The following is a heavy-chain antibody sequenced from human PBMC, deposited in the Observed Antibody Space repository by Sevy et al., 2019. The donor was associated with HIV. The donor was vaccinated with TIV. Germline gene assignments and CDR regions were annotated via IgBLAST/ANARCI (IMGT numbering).Heavy chain of an antibody. CDR3: ARGSVADNFDY. D-gene: IGHD6-19*01. J-gene: IGHJ4*02. Sequence: GGSLRLSCAASGFTFSSYGMHWVRQAPGKGLEWVAVIWYDGSNKYYADSAKGRFTISRDNSKNTLYLQMNSLRAEDTAVYYCARGSVADNFDYWGQGTLVTVSS. CDR2: IWYDGSNK. CDR1: GFTFSSYG. V-gene: IGHV3-33*01.